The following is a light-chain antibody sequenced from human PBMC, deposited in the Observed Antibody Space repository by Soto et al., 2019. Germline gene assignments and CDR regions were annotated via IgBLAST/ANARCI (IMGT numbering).Light chain of an antibody. CDR3: QSYDSSLITYV. Sequence: VLTQPPSVSGAPGQRVTISCTGSSSNIGAGYDVHWYQRLPGTAPKVLIYGNTNRPSGVPDRFSGSKSDTSASLAITGLQAEDEADYYCQSYDSSLITYVFGTGTKVTVL. CDR1: SSNIGAGYD. CDR2: GNT. J-gene: IGLJ1*01. V-gene: IGLV1-40*01.